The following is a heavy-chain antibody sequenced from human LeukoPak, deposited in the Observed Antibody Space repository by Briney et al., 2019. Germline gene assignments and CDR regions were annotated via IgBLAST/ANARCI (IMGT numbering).Heavy chain of an antibody. J-gene: IGHJ4*02. CDR2: IIPILGIA. D-gene: IGHD3-10*01. CDR3: ARAGDGSGKGPVDY. Sequence: ASVKVSCKASGGTFSSYAISWVRQAPGQGLEWMGRIIPILGIANYAQKFQGRVTITADKSTSTAYMELSSLRSEDTAVYYCARAGDGSGKGPVDYWGQGTLVTVSS. V-gene: IGHV1-69*04. CDR1: GGTFSSYA.